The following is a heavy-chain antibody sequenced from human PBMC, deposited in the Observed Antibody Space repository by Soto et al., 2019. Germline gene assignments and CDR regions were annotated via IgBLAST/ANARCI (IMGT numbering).Heavy chain of an antibody. CDR1: GDSIRRSHW. CDR2: ISHSGIT. J-gene: IGHJ5*02. V-gene: IGHV4-4*02. D-gene: IGHD3-22*01. Sequence: QVQLQESGPVLARPSGALSVTCSVSGDSIRRSHWGSWVRQSPGKGLVWIGEISHSGITNHIPSLKSRVTISGDKSRNQLSLKVTSVTAADTAVYYCARVRYDRSGFEPWGQGTLVSVSS. CDR3: ARVRYDRSGFEP.